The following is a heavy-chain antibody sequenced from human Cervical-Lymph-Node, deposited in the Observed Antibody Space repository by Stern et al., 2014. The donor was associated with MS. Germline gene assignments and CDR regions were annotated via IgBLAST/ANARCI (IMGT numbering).Heavy chain of an antibody. D-gene: IGHD5-24*01. Sequence: VESGGTLVQPGGSLRLSCAASGSTVNSNYMTWVRQAPGKGLEWVSIFYSGISTYYAESVKGRFSFSIDNSKNTLYLQMNNLRVEDTAMYYCTREMAARRLDPWGQGTLVIVSA. CDR3: TREMAARRLDP. CDR1: GSTVNSNY. CDR2: FYSGIST. V-gene: IGHV3-66*01. J-gene: IGHJ5*02.